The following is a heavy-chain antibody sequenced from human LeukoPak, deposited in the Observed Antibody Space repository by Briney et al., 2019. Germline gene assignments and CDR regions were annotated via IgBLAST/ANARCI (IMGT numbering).Heavy chain of an antibody. CDR3: AKVSALRFLEWPDYFDY. J-gene: IGHJ4*02. CDR1: GFTFSSYA. CDR2: ISGSGGST. D-gene: IGHD3-3*01. V-gene: IGHV3-23*01. Sequence: GGSLRLSCAASGFTFSSYAMNWVRQAPGKGLEWVSAISGSGGSTYYADSVKGRFTISRDNSKNTLYLQMNSLRAEDTAVYYCAKVSALRFLEWPDYFDYWGQGTLVTVSS.